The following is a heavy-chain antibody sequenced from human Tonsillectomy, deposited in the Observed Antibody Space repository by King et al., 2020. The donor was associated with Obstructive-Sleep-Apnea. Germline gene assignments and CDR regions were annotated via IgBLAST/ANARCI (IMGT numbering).Heavy chain of an antibody. Sequence: VQLVESGGGVVQPGRSLRLSCAASGFAFSIYAMYWVRQAPGKGLEWVALISYDGSHKNYADSVKGRFTISRGNSKNTLYLQMNSLRVEDTAVYYCARVRLSYYDILTGYLVYWGQGTLVTVSS. J-gene: IGHJ4*02. D-gene: IGHD3-9*01. CDR2: ISYDGSHK. V-gene: IGHV3-30*04. CDR1: GFAFSIYA. CDR3: ARVRLSYYDILTGYLVY.